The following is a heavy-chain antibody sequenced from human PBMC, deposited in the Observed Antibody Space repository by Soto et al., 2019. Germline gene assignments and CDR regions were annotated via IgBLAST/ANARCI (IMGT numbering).Heavy chain of an antibody. Sequence: GGSLRLSCAASGFTVSSNYMSWVRQAPGKGLEWVSVIYSGGSTYYADSVKGRFTISRDNSKNTLYLQMNSLRAEDTAVYYCARDREHPGVFRYFDWSGAFEIWCQGTMVTVS. CDR3: ARDREHPGVFRYFDWSGAFEI. V-gene: IGHV3-53*01. CDR1: GFTVSSNY. D-gene: IGHD3-9*01. CDR2: IYSGGST. J-gene: IGHJ3*02.